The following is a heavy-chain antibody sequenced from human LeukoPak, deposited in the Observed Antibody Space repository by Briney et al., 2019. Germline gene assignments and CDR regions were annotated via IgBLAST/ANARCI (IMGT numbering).Heavy chain of an antibody. CDR2: IRSKAYGGTT. Sequence: GGSLRLSCTASGLTFGDYAMSWVRQAPGKGLEWVGFIRSKAYGGTTEYAVSVKGRFTISRDDSKSIAYLQMNSLKTEDTAVYYCTREIQLELYYYYYYMDVWGKGTTVTISS. V-gene: IGHV3-49*04. CDR1: GLTFGDYA. CDR3: TREIQLELYYYYYYMDV. J-gene: IGHJ6*03. D-gene: IGHD1-1*01.